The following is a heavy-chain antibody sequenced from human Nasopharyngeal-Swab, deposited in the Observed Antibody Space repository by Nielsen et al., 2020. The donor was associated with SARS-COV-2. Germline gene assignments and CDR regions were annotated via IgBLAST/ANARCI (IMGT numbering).Heavy chain of an antibody. Sequence: GRSLRLSCAASGFRFSGYWLSWDRQAPGKGLEWVANIRQDGGEKSYGDSVKGRFTISRDNAKNSVSLQMNSLRAEDTAVYYCAREGVGGFDVWGQGTMVTVSS. CDR3: AREGVGGFDV. CDR2: IRQDGGEK. J-gene: IGHJ3*01. CDR1: GFRFSGYW. D-gene: IGHD2-15*01. V-gene: IGHV3-7*04.